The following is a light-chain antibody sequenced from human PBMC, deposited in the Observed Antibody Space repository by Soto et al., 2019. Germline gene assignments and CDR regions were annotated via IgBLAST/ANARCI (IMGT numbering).Light chain of an antibody. J-gene: IGLJ1*01. Sequence: QSVLTQPASVSGSPGQSITISCTGTSSDVGAYNYVSWFQQHPGKAPTLIISEVSNRPSGVSNRFSGSKSGNAASLTISGLQAEDEADYFCFSFTTDWTHGVGTGTKV. CDR2: EVS. CDR1: SSDVGAYNY. V-gene: IGLV2-14*01. CDR3: FSFTTDWTHG.